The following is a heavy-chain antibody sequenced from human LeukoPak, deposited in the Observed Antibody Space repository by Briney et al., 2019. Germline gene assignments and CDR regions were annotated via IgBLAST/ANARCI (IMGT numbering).Heavy chain of an antibody. V-gene: IGHV3-11*03. D-gene: IGHD6-13*01. J-gene: IGHJ4*02. CDR3: ARYIAAAGTKYFDI. Sequence: GGSLRLSCAASGFTFSDNFMSWIRKAPGKGLEWVSYIGRSSTYTNYADSVKGRFTISRDNAKNSLYLQMNSLRAEDTAVYYCARYIAAAGTKYFDIWGQGTLVTVSS. CDR1: GFTFSDNF. CDR2: IGRSSTYT.